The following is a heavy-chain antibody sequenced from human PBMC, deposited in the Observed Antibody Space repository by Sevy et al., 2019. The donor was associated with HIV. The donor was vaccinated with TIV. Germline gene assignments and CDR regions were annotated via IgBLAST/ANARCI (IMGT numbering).Heavy chain of an antibody. CDR2: ISPYNGDT. CDR1: GYTFISYV. Sequence: ASVKVSCKASGYTFISYVITWVRQAPGQGLEWMGRISPYNGDTNYAQKLQGRVTMTTDTSTTTAYMELRSLRSDDTAVYYCARAPTGSQGPGQYFHHWGQGTLVTVSS. D-gene: IGHD1-26*01. V-gene: IGHV1-18*01. CDR3: ARAPTGSQGPGQYFHH. J-gene: IGHJ1*01.